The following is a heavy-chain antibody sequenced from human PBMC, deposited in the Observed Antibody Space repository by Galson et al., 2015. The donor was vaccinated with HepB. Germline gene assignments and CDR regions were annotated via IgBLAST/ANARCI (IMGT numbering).Heavy chain of an antibody. D-gene: IGHD3-16*02. CDR2: ISTYNGNT. V-gene: IGHV1-18*01. CDR3: VRGGRLGELSSFDY. J-gene: IGHJ4*02. Sequence: SVKVSCKASGCTFISYGISWVRQAPGQGLEWMGWISTYNGNTNYAQKVQGRVTMITDTSTSTAYMELRSLRFDDTAVFYCVRGGRLGELSSFDYWGQGTLVTVSS. CDR1: GCTFISYG.